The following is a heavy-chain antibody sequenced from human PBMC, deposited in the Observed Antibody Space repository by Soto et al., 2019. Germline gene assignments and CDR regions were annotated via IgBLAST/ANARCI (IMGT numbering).Heavy chain of an antibody. J-gene: IGHJ4*02. V-gene: IGHV4-31*03. Sequence: SETLSLTCNVSGVSISSTPAYWSWIRQDPEKGLEWIGYINYSGTTYFNPSLKSRLTMSVDTSENQFSLRLSSVTVADTAMYYCVRGSSYDLHTPCYFYLESWCPGALLTV. CDR2: INYSGTT. D-gene: IGHD3-10*01. CDR3: VRGSSYDLHTPCYFYLES. CDR1: GVSISSTPAY.